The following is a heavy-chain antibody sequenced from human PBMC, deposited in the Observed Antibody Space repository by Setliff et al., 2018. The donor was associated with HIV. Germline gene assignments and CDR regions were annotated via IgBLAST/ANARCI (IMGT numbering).Heavy chain of an antibody. CDR2: VDYSGDT. D-gene: IGHD1-7*01. Sequence: SETLSLTCSISGATIHYHYWSWIRQPPGKGLEWIGYVDYSGDTEYNPSLQSRATISRDPSKSQVSLTLNPATAADTAVYYCTRGPGGTVPKPLEAFDVWGRGAVVTVSS. J-gene: IGHJ3*01. V-gene: IGHV4-59*11. CDR1: GATIHYHY. CDR3: TRGPGGTVPKPLEAFDV.